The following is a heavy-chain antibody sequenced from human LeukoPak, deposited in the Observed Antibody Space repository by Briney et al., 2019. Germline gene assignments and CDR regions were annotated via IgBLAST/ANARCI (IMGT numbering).Heavy chain of an antibody. CDR2: IYYSGST. CDR3: ARVATIPYYYYGMDV. CDR1: GGSISSYY. J-gene: IGHJ6*02. V-gene: IGHV4-59*12. Sequence: PSETLSHTCTVSGGSISSYYWSWIRQPPGKGLEWIGYIYYSGSTNYNPSLKSRVTISVDTSKNQFSLKLSSVTAADTAVYYCARVATIPYYYYGMDVWGQGTTVTVSS. D-gene: IGHD5-12*01.